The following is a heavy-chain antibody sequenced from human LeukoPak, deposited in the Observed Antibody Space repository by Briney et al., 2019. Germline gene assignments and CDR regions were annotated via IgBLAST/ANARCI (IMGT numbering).Heavy chain of an antibody. CDR1: GYTFTNYG. CDR3: ARALYHTFDY. J-gene: IGHJ4*02. CDR2: ISGYNGNT. Sequence: ASVKVSCKASGYTFTNYGLSWVRQAPGQGLEWMGWISGYNGNTKYVQKLQGRVTMTRDTSTTTAYMELRSLRSDDTAVYYCARALYHTFDYWGQGTLVTVSP. D-gene: IGHD2-2*01. V-gene: IGHV1-18*01.